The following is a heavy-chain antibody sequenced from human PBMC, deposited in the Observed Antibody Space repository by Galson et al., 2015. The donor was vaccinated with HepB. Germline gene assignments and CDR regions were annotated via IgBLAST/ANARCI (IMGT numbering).Heavy chain of an antibody. CDR1: GSTFTGYY. Sequence: SVTVSCKASGSTFTGYYMHWVRQAPGQGLEWMGWINPNSGGTNYAQKFQGRVTMTRDTSISTAYMELSRLRSDDTAVYYCARDLVGATIWFDPWGQGTLVTVSS. CDR2: INPNSGGT. J-gene: IGHJ5*02. D-gene: IGHD1-26*01. V-gene: IGHV1-2*02. CDR3: ARDLVGATIWFDP.